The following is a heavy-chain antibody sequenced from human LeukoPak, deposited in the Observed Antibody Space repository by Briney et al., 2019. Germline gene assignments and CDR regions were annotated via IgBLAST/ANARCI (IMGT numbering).Heavy chain of an antibody. J-gene: IGHJ4*02. CDR1: GFTYNSYS. CDR2: ISTYGNYI. CDR3: ARGGAMAGSNFFDY. V-gene: IGHV3-21*01. D-gene: IGHD6-19*01. Sequence: PGGSLRLSCAASGFTYNSYSMNWARQAPGKGLEWVSCISTYGNYIYYADSVKGRFTISRDNAKNSLYLQMNSLRAEDTAVYYCARGGAMAGSNFFDYWGQGILVTVSS.